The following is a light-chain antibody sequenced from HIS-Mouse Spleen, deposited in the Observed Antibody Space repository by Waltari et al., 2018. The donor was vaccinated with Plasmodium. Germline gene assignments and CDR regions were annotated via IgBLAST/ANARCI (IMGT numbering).Light chain of an antibody. CDR3: CSYAGSYTYV. CDR2: DVS. Sequence: QSALTQPRSVPGSPGQSVTISCTGTSSDVGGYNYVSWYQQHPGKAPKLMIYDVSKRPSGVPDRFSGSKSGNTAFLTISGLQADEKADYHCCSYAGSYTYVFGTGTKVTVL. CDR1: SSDVGGYNY. V-gene: IGLV2-11*01. J-gene: IGLJ1*01.